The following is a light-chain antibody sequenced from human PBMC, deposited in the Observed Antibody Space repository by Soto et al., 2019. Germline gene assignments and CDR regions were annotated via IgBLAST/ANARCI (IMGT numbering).Light chain of an antibody. CDR3: CSYAGSSYV. J-gene: IGLJ1*01. CDR1: SSDVGGYNY. Sequence: QSVLTQPRSVSGSPGQSVTISCTGTSSDVGGYNYVSWYQQHTGKAPKLMIYDVNKRPSGVPDRFSGSKSGNTASLTISGLQAEDEADYYCCSYAGSSYVFGTGTKVTVL. CDR2: DVN. V-gene: IGLV2-11*01.